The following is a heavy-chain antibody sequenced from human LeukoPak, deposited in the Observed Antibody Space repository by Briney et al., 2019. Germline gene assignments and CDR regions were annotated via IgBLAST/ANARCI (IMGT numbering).Heavy chain of an antibody. CDR3: ARGPHDKGDQLLCNY. Sequence: ASVKVSCKASGYTFTSYGISWVRQAPGQGLEWMGWISAYNGNTNYAQKLQGRVTMTTDTSTSTAYMELRSLRSDDTAVYYCARGPHDKGDQLLCNYWGQGTLVTVSS. V-gene: IGHV1-18*01. J-gene: IGHJ4*02. CDR2: ISAYNGNT. D-gene: IGHD2-2*01. CDR1: GYTFTSYG.